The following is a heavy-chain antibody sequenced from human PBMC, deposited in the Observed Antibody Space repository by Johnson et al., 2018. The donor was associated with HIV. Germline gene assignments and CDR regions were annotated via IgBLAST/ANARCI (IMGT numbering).Heavy chain of an antibody. J-gene: IGHJ3*02. CDR2: IYSGGST. CDR3: ARDHYYDSSGYHEGDAFAI. V-gene: IGHV3-66*01. D-gene: IGHD3-22*01. Sequence: VQLVESGGGLVQPGGSVRLSCAASEFTVRSNYMHWVRQAPGKGLEWVSVIYSGGSTYYADSLKGRFAISRDNSRNTLYLQMNSLRAEDTAVYYCARDHYYDSSGYHEGDAFAIWGQGTMVTVSS. CDR1: EFTVRSNY.